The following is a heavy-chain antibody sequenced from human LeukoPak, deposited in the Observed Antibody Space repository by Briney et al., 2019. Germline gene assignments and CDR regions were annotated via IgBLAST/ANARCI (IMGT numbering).Heavy chain of an antibody. Sequence: PSGTLSLTCRVSGASVSNYYWSWIRQSPGKGLEWIGFFHYSGSTNYNPSLNSRVTTSIDTSMNQLSLTLVSVTAADTAVYFCARHHDGGPKLRLDFWGLGVLVTVSS. CDR1: GASVSNYY. D-gene: IGHD2-15*01. CDR3: ARHHDGGPKLRLDF. CDR2: FHYSGST. V-gene: IGHV4-59*08. J-gene: IGHJ4*02.